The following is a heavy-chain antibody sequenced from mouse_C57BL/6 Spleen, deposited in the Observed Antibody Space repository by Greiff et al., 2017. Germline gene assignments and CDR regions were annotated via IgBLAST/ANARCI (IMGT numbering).Heavy chain of an antibody. D-gene: IGHD2-5*01. CDR1: GYTFTSYW. J-gene: IGHJ3*01. CDR2: IYPGSGST. CDR3: ARGGHSNYQFAY. V-gene: IGHV1-55*01. Sequence: VQLQQPGAELVKPGASVKMSCKASGYTFTSYWITWVKQRPGQGLEWIGDIYPGSGSTNYNEKFKSKATLTVDTSSSTAYMQLSSLTSEDSAVYYCARGGHSNYQFAYWGQGTLVTVSA.